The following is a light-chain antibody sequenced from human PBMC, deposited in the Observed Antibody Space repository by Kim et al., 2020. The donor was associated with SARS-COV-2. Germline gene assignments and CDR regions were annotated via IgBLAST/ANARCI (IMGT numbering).Light chain of an antibody. V-gene: IGLV2-14*03. CDR3: TSYSDRSTWV. CDR1: SSDLGGYKY. Sequence: GQSSHISCTGSSSDLGGYKYVSWYQQHPGKAPKVIIYDGTIRPSWVSNRFSASKSGNTASLTISGLQAEDEAEYYCTSYSDRSTWVFGGGTKLTVL. J-gene: IGLJ3*02. CDR2: DGT.